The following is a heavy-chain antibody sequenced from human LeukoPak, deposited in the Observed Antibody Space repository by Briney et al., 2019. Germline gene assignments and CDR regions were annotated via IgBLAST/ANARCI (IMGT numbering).Heavy chain of an antibody. D-gene: IGHD3-3*01. CDR3: ARVGDFWSGYLLAGFDY. Sequence: ASVKVSCKASGYTFTSYDINWVRQATGQGLEWMGWISAYNGNTNYAQKLQGRVTMTTDTSTSTAYMELRSLRSDDTAVYYCARVGDFWSGYLLAGFDYWGQGTLVTVSS. V-gene: IGHV1-18*01. J-gene: IGHJ4*02. CDR1: GYTFTSYD. CDR2: ISAYNGNT.